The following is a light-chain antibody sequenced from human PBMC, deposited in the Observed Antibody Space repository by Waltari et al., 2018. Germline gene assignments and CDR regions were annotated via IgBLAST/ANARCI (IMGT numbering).Light chain of an antibody. Sequence: DIVMTQSPDSLAVSLGERATINCKSSQRVLYSSNNKNYLAWYQQKPGQPPKLLIYWASTRESGVPDRFSGSGSGTDFTLTISSLLAEDVAVYYCQQYYSTLTWTFGQGTKVEIK. CDR3: QQYYSTLTWT. J-gene: IGKJ1*01. V-gene: IGKV4-1*01. CDR2: WAS. CDR1: QRVLYSSNNKNY.